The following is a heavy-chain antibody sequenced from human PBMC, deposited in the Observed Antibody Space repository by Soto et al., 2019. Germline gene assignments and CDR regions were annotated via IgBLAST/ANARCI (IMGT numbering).Heavy chain of an antibody. Sequence: SETMSLTCTVSGGSVSSGGYYWNWIRQPPGKGLEWIGYIYYSGTTNYNPSLKSRVTISVDTSKNQFSLKLSSVTAADTAVYYCASYSDSSGYLAYLDYWAQG. CDR1: GGSVSSGGYY. J-gene: IGHJ4*02. CDR2: IYYSGTT. D-gene: IGHD3-22*01. CDR3: ASYSDSSGYLAYLDY. V-gene: IGHV4-61*08.